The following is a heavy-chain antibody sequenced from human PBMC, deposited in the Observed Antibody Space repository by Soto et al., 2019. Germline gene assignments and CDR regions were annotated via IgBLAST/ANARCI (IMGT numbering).Heavy chain of an antibody. CDR1: GFTFSSYS. CDR2: ISSSSSTI. J-gene: IGHJ3*02. Sequence: PGGSLRLSCAASGFTFSSYSMNWVRQAPGQGQEWVSYISSSSSTIYYADSVKGRFTISRDNAKNSLYLQMNSLRAEDTAVYYCARVRSSYYDILTGYHALGAFDIWGQGTMVTVSS. D-gene: IGHD3-9*01. CDR3: ARVRSSYYDILTGYHALGAFDI. V-gene: IGHV3-48*01.